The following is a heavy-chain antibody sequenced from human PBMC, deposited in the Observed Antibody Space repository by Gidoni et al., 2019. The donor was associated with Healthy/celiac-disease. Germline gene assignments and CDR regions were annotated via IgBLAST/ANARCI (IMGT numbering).Heavy chain of an antibody. J-gene: IGHJ4*02. CDR2: INHSGST. V-gene: IGHV4-34*01. CDR3: AIRSGLHALTKDY. CDR1: GGSFSGYY. Sequence: QVQLQQWGAGLLQPSETLSLTCAVSGGSFSGYYWSWIRQPPGKGLEWIGEINHSGSTNYNPSLKSRVTISVDTSKNQFSLKLSSVTAADTAVYYCAIRSGLHALTKDYWGQGTLVTVSS. D-gene: IGHD3-16*02.